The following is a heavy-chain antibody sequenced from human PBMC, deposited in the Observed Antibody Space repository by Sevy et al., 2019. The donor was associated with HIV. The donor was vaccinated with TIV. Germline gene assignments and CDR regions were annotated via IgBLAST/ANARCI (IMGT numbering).Heavy chain of an antibody. Sequence: GGSLRLSCAASGFTFSSFEMTWVRQAPGKGLEWVSYISSSGSTIYYTNSVKGRFTISRDNVKNSLYLQMNSLRAEDTAVYYCAKSAGHYGLGMDVWGQGTTVTVSS. CDR2: ISSSGSTI. D-gene: IGHD3-3*01. CDR3: AKSAGHYGLGMDV. CDR1: GFTFSSFE. V-gene: IGHV3-48*03. J-gene: IGHJ6*02.